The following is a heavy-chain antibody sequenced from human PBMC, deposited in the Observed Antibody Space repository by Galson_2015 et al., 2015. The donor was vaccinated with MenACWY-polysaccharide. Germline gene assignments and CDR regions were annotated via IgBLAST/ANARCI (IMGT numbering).Heavy chain of an antibody. Sequence: SVKVSCKASGYSFTSYDINWVRQATGQGLEWMGWMNHKTGDAGFAQKFQGRVTMTRDTSISTAYMELSSLTSEDTTVYYCARVGYSNDFDYWGQGTLVTVSS. V-gene: IGHV1-8*01. D-gene: IGHD5-18*01. CDR3: ARVGYSNDFDY. CDR2: MNHKTGDA. J-gene: IGHJ4*02. CDR1: GYSFTSYD.